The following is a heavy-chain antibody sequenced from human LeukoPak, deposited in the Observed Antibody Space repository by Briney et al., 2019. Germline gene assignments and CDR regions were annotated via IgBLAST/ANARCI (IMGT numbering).Heavy chain of an antibody. D-gene: IGHD3-10*01. CDR3: ATSRAYGSGSYYKEELFDY. CDR2: IYTSGST. J-gene: IGHJ4*02. V-gene: IGHV4-61*02. CDR1: GGSISSGSYY. Sequence: SETLSLTCTVSGGSISSGSYYWSWIRQPAGKGLEWIGRIYTSGSTNYNPSLKSRVTISVDTSKNQFSLKLSSVTAADTAVYYCATSRAYGSGSYYKEELFDYWGQGTLVTVSS.